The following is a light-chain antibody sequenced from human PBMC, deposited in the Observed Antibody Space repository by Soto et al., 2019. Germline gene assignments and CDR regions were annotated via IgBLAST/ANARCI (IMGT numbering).Light chain of an antibody. J-gene: IGKJ5*01. CDR3: QQYNNWPPIT. Sequence: EIVMTQSPGTLSLSPGERATLSCRSSQSVTNNQLAWFRQKPGQAPRLLIYGASTRATGIPARFSGSGSGTEFTLTISSLQSEDFAVYYCQQYNNWPPITFGQGTRLEIK. CDR2: GAS. CDR1: QSVTNN. V-gene: IGKV3-15*01.